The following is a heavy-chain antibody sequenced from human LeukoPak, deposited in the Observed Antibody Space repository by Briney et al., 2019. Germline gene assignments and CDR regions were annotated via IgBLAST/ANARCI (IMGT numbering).Heavy chain of an antibody. CDR2: SNVGNGNT. Sequence: GASVKVSCKASGYTFTSYAMHWVRQAPGQRLEWMGWSNVGNGNTKYSQEFQGRVTITRDTSASTDYMELSSLRSEDMAVYYCASLGYCSGGSCYSNWGQGTLVTVSS. CDR3: ASLGYCSGGSCYSN. D-gene: IGHD2-15*01. CDR1: GYTFTSYA. J-gene: IGHJ4*02. V-gene: IGHV1-3*02.